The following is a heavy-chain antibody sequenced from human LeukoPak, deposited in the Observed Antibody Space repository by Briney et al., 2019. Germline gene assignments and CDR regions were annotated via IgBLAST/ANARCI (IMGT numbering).Heavy chain of an antibody. J-gene: IGHJ4*02. D-gene: IGHD5-18*01. CDR1: GYTFTSYG. CDR2: ISAYNGNT. V-gene: IGHV1-18*01. CDR3: ARDLAAHSYGTPFDY. Sequence: AVKVSCKASGYTFTSYGISWVRQAPGQGLEWMGWISAYNGNTNYAQKLQGRVTMTTDTSTSTAYMELRSLRSDDTAVYYCARDLAAHSYGTPFDYWGQGTLVTVSS.